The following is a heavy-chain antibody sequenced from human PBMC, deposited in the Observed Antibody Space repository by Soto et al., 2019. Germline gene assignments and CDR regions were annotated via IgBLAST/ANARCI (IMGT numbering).Heavy chain of an antibody. CDR2: IYHSGST. D-gene: IGHD2-2*03. V-gene: IGHV4-4*02. CDR1: GGSISTITW. Sequence: QVQLRESGPGLVKTSGTLSLTCAVSGGSISTITWWSWVRQPPGKGLQWIGEIYHSGSTNYNPSLESRVTISVDKSKHQFSLGLSSVTAADTAVYYCARDLGSCSSTSCRPFDYWGQGTLVTVSS. J-gene: IGHJ4*02. CDR3: ARDLGSCSSTSCRPFDY.